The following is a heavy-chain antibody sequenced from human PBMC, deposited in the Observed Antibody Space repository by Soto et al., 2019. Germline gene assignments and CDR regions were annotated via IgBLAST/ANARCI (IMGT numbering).Heavy chain of an antibody. CDR1: GYSFGIYW. Sequence: GESLKISCKGSGYSFGIYWILVVITHTSTGAREPRSPSPQVSLIASVKVSCKASGYSPSFQGQVTISADKSIGTAYLQWSSLKASDTAMYYCARQMNYYDSSGYYADYWGQGTLVTVSS. J-gene: IGHJ4*02. CDR3: ARQMNYYDSSGYYADY. CDR2: SPQVSLIA. V-gene: IGHV5-51*01. D-gene: IGHD3-22*01.